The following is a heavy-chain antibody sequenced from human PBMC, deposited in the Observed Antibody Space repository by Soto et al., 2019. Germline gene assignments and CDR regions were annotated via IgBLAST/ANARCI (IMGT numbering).Heavy chain of an antibody. CDR3: ARGILGGSNWFDP. CDR1: GFTFSDYY. D-gene: IGHD3-10*01. V-gene: IGHV3-11*06. CDR2: ISSSSSYT. Sequence: PGGSLRLSCAASGFTFSDYYMSWIRQAPGKGLEWVSYISSSSSYTNYADSVKGRFTISRDNAKNSLYLQMNSLRVEDTAVYYCARGILGGSNWFDPWGQGNMVTVSS. J-gene: IGHJ5*02.